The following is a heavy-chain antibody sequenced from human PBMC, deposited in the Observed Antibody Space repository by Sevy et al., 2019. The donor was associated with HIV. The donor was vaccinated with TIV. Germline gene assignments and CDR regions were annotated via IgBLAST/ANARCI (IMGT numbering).Heavy chain of an antibody. CDR2: IRSKAYGGTT. CDR3: TSDIGDWYYYDSSGYLAY. CDR1: GFTFGDYA. V-gene: IGHV3-49*03. D-gene: IGHD3-22*01. Sequence: GGSLRLSCTASGFTFGDYAMSWFRQAPGKGLEWVGFIRSKAYGGTTEYAASVKGGFTISRDDSKSIAYMQMNSLKTENKAVYYCTSDIGDWYYYDSSGYLAYWGQGTLVTVSS. J-gene: IGHJ4*02.